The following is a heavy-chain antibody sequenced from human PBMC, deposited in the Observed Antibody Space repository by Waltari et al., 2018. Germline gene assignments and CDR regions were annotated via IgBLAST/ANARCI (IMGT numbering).Heavy chain of an antibody. Sequence: EVQLVESGGGLVKPGGSLRLSCAASGFTFSSYSMNWVRQAPGKGLGWVSSIRSSSSYIYYADSVKGRFTISRDNAKNSLYLQMNSLRAEDTAVYYCARDAEGMDVWGQGTTVTVSS. CDR3: ARDAEGMDV. CDR1: GFTFSSYS. J-gene: IGHJ6*02. V-gene: IGHV3-21*01. CDR2: IRSSSSYI.